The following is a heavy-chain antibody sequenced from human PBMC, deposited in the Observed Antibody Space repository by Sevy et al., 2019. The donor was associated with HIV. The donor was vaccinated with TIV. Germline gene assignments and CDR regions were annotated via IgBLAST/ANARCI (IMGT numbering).Heavy chain of an antibody. J-gene: IGHJ4*02. CDR1: GFTFTDSW. CDR2: INEDGSVI. CDR3: ARAIAKDGAY. D-gene: IGHD2-8*01. Sequence: AGSLRLSCTASGFTFTDSWMHWVRQAPGKELEWLANINEDGSVIYYVDSVKGRFTISRDNSKNSVFLQMTSLRAGDTATYYCARAIAKDGAYWGQGTLVTVSS. V-gene: IGHV3-7*03.